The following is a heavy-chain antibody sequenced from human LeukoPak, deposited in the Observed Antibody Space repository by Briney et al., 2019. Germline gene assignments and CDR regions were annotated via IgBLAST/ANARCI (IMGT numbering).Heavy chain of an antibody. V-gene: IGHV4-31*03. D-gene: IGHD6-19*01. CDR1: GGSISSGGYY. J-gene: IGHJ4*02. CDR3: ARGRPRIAVAGILFDC. CDR2: IYYSGST. Sequence: PSETLSLTCTVSGGSISSGGYYWSWIRQHPGKGLEWIGYIYYSGSTYYNPSLKSRVIISVDTSKNQFSLKLSSVTAADTAVYYCARGRPRIAVAGILFDCWGQGTLVTVSS.